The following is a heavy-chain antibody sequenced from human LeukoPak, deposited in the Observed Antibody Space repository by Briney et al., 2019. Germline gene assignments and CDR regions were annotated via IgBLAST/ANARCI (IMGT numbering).Heavy chain of an antibody. V-gene: IGHV3-23*01. J-gene: IGHJ4*02. D-gene: IGHD6-13*01. CDR2: ISGSGDYT. Sequence: GGSLRLSCAASGFTFSSYGMHWVRQAPGKGLEWVSAISGSGDYTYYADSVKGRFTVSRDNSKSTLNLQINSLRAEDTALYYCAKDQEAYSSSWYDYWGQGTLVTVSS. CDR3: AKDQEAYSSSWYDY. CDR1: GFTFSSYG.